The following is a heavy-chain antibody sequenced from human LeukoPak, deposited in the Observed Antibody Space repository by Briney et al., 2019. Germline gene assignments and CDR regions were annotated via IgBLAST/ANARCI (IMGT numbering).Heavy chain of an antibody. CDR2: IYYSGGT. J-gene: IGHJ4*02. CDR3: ARESLTYGDYGLNYFDY. V-gene: IGHV4-59*01. D-gene: IGHD4-17*01. CDR1: GGSISSYY. Sequence: PSETLSLTCTVSGGSISSYYWSWIRQPPGKGLEWIGYIYYSGGTNYNPSLKSRVTISVDTSKNQFSLKLSSVTAADTAVYYCARESLTYGDYGLNYFDYWGQGTLVTVSS.